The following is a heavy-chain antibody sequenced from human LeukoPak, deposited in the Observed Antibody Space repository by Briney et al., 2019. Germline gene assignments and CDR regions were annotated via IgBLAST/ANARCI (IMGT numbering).Heavy chain of an antibody. CDR2: INHSGST. CDR3: AKGTARLNDAFDI. J-gene: IGHJ3*02. D-gene: IGHD5-18*01. V-gene: IGHV4-34*01. CDR1: GGSFIGYY. Sequence: PSETLSLTCAVYGGSFIGYYWSWIRQPPGKGLEWIGEINHSGSTNYNPSLKSRVTISVDTSKNQFSLKLSSVTAADTAVYYCAKGTARLNDAFDIWGQGSMVTVSS.